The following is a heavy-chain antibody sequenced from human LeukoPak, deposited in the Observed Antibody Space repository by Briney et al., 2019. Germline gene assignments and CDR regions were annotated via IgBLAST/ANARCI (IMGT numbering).Heavy chain of an antibody. D-gene: IGHD1-26*01. CDR1: GXTFSQAW. Sequence: GGSLRLSCGASGXTFSQAWVSWVRQAPGKGLEWAGRIKSRTEGGTIDYGAPVKGRFTISRDDSKNTVYLEMNSLKTEDTASYYCTTDLRGRGPNPRSSRIDYWGQGSLVTVSS. CDR3: TTDLRGRGPNPRSSRIDY. CDR2: IKSRTEGGTI. V-gene: IGHV3-15*01. J-gene: IGHJ4*02.